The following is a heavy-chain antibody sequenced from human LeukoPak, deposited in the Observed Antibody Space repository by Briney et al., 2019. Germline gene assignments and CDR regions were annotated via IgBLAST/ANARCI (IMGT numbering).Heavy chain of an antibody. J-gene: IGHJ4*02. V-gene: IGHV3-48*02. CDR1: GFTFSSYS. Sequence: GGSLRLSCAASGFTFSSYSMNWVRQAPGKGLEWVSYISSSSSTIYYADSVKGRFTISRDNAKNSLHLQMNSLRDEDTAVYYCARANWNYYFDYWGQGTLVTVSS. CDR2: ISSSSSTI. D-gene: IGHD1-7*01. CDR3: ARANWNYYFDY.